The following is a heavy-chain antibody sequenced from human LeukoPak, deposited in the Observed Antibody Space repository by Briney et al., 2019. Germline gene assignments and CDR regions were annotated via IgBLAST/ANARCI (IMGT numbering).Heavy chain of an antibody. D-gene: IGHD3-10*01. CDR3: AREEEFYGSGSGGNWFDP. J-gene: IGHJ5*02. CDR2: ILSTGTT. V-gene: IGHV3-23*01. CDR1: GFPFSASA. Sequence: TGGSLRLSCAASGFPFSASAMTWVRQAPGKGLEWVSHILSTGTTYYADSVKGRFTISRDNSRNTLYLQMNSLRAEDTAVYYCAREEEFYGSGSGGNWFDPWGQGTLVTVSS.